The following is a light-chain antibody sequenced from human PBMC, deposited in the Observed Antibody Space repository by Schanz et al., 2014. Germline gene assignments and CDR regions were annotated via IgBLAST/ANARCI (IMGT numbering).Light chain of an antibody. CDR2: DAS. V-gene: IGKV3-11*01. CDR3: QQRSNLLT. J-gene: IGKJ4*01. CDR1: QSVTSW. Sequence: EIVLTQSPATLSLSPGERATLSCRASQSVTSWLAWYQQKPGQAPRLLIYDASNRATGIPARFSGSGSGADFTLTISSLEPEDFAVYYCQQRSNLLTFGGGTKVEIK.